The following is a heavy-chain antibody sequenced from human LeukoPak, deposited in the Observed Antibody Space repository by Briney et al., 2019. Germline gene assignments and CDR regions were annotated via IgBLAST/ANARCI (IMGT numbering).Heavy chain of an antibody. CDR3: VRAHSIHNYHYGIDV. J-gene: IGHJ6*02. Sequence: GGSLRLSCAASGFTFSDFAMHWLRQAPGKGLEYVSTISSNGISTYYANSVKGRFTISRDNFKNTLYLQMGSLRPDDTAVYYCVRAHSIHNYHYGIDVWGHGTTVTVSS. CDR1: GFTFSDFA. V-gene: IGHV3-64*01. CDR2: ISSNGIST. D-gene: IGHD3-3*01.